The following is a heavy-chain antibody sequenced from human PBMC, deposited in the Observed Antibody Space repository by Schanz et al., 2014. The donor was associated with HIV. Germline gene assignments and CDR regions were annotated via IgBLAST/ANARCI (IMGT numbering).Heavy chain of an antibody. J-gene: IGHJ6*02. CDR3: AKVARWDYYNMDV. CDR1: GFTFSSYG. Sequence: EVQLLESGGGLVQPGGSLRLSCAASGFTFSSYGMSWVRQAPGKGLEWVSSISGGSGSTFYADSVKGRFTISRDNSKNTLYLQMNSLRAEDTAVYHCAKVARWDYYNMDVWGQGTTVTVSS. CDR2: ISGGSGST. V-gene: IGHV3-23*01.